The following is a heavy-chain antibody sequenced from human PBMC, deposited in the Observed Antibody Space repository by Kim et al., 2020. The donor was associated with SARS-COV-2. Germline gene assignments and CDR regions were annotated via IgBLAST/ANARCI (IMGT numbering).Heavy chain of an antibody. D-gene: IGHD6-19*01. J-gene: IGHJ6*02. Sequence: EWVSSISSSSSYIYYADSVKGRFTTSRDNAKNSLYLQMNSLRAEDTAVYYCARDGVYSSGWYRDGMDVWGQGTTVTVSS. V-gene: IGHV3-21*01. CDR2: ISSSSSYI. CDR3: ARDGVYSSGWYRDGMDV.